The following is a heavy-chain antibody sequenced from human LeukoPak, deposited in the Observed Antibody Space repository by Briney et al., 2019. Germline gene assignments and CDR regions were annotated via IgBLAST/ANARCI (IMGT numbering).Heavy chain of an antibody. V-gene: IGHV3-23*01. J-gene: IGHJ4*02. Sequence: GGSLRLSCAASGFTFSSYGMSWVRQAPGKGLEWVSAISGSGGSTYYADSVKGRFTISRDNSKNTLYLQMNSLRADDTALYYCAKDPDGYSQYYFDYWGQGTLVTVSS. D-gene: IGHD5-24*01. CDR2: ISGSGGST. CDR1: GFTFSSYG. CDR3: AKDPDGYSQYYFDY.